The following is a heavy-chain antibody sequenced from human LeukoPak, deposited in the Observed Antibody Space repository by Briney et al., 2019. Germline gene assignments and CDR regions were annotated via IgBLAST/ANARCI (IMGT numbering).Heavy chain of an antibody. J-gene: IGHJ4*02. D-gene: IGHD6-19*01. CDR1: GFTFSRIG. CDR2: ISYDGSTK. CDR3: AEDESSGWSHVVF. Sequence: GGSLRLSCAASGFTFSRIGMHWVRQAPGKGLEWVALISYDGSTKYYLDSVKGRFTISRDNSQNTVSLQMDSLRAEDTAVYYCAEDESSGWSHVVFWGQGTLVTVSS. V-gene: IGHV3-30*18.